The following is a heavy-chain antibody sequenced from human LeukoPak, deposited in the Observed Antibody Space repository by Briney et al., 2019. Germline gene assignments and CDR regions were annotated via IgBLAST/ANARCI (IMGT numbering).Heavy chain of an antibody. CDR3: ARAARSGPFGLWYSGSYSDAFDI. V-gene: IGHV3-21*01. Sequence: PGGSLRLSCAASGFTFSSYSMNWVRQAPGKGLEWVPSISSSSSYIYYADSVKGRFTISRDNAKNSLYLQMNSLRAEDTAVYYCARAARSGPFGLWYSGSYSDAFDIWGQGTMVTVSS. CDR1: GFTFSSYS. J-gene: IGHJ3*02. CDR2: ISSSSSYI. D-gene: IGHD1-26*01.